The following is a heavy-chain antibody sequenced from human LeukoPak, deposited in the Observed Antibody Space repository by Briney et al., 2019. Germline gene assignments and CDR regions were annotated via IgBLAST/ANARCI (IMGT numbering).Heavy chain of an antibody. V-gene: IGHV1-46*01. CDR3: ARDQRGGRISWYSHFDF. D-gene: IGHD6-13*01. Sequence: ASVKVSCKAYGYTFTPYYMHWVRQAPAQGLEWMGIINPTSANTRYAQKFQGRVTMTRDTSTSTVYMELSSLTSEDTAVYYCARDQRGGRISWYSHFDFWGQGTLVTVSS. CDR2: INPTSANT. J-gene: IGHJ4*02. CDR1: GYTFTPYY.